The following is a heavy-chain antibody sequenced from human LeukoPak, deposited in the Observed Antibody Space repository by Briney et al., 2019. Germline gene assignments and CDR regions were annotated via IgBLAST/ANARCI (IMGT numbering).Heavy chain of an antibody. CDR3: ARDAGGQLPLDFDY. J-gene: IGHJ4*02. Sequence: ASVKVSCKASGYTFTSYGTSWVRQAPGQGLEWMGWISAYNGNTNYAQKLQGRVTMTTDTSTSTAYMELRSLRSDDTAVYYCARDAGGQLPLDFDYWGQGTLVTVSS. V-gene: IGHV1-18*01. D-gene: IGHD6-6*01. CDR1: GYTFTSYG. CDR2: ISAYNGNT.